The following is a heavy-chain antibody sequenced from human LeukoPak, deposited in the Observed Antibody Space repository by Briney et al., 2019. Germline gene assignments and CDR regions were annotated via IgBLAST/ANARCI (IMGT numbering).Heavy chain of an antibody. D-gene: IGHD2-21*02. Sequence: SETLSLTCAVPGGSISSGGYSWSWIRQPPGKGLEWIGYIYHSGSTYYNPSLKSRVTISVDRSKNQFSLKLSSVTAADTAVYYCASGTECGGDCYSLWGQGTLVTVSS. V-gene: IGHV4-30-2*01. CDR1: GGSISSGGYS. CDR3: ASGTECGGDCYSL. J-gene: IGHJ4*02. CDR2: IYHSGST.